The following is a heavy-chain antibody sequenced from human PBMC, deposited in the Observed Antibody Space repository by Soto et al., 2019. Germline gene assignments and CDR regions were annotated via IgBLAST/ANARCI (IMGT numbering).Heavy chain of an antibody. CDR3: ASGSRIGPFDY. CDR1: GGSLSSGGYY. Sequence: SETLSLPFTVSGGSLSSGGYYLSWIRQHPGKCLEWIGYIYYSGSTSYNPSLKSRVTISVDTSKNQFSLKLSSVTAADTAVYYCASGSRIGPFDYWGQGTLVTVSS. J-gene: IGHJ4*02. CDR2: IYYSGST. V-gene: IGHV4-31*03. D-gene: IGHD3-10*01.